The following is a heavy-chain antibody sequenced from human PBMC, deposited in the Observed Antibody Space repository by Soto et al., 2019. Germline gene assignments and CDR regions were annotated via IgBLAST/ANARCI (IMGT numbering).Heavy chain of an antibody. J-gene: IGHJ4*02. CDR1: GGSISSSSYY. V-gene: IGHV4-61*01. CDR3: ARDPSIAAAGHFDY. Sequence: PSETLSLTCTVSGGSISSSSYYWSWIRQPPGKGLEWIGYIYYSGSTNYNPSLKSRVTISVDTSKNQFSLKLSSVTAADTAVYYCARDPSIAAAGHFDYWGQGTLVTVSS. CDR2: IYYSGST. D-gene: IGHD6-13*01.